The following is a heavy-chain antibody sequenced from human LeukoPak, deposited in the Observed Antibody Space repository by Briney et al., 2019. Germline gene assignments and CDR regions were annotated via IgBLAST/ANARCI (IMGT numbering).Heavy chain of an antibody. V-gene: IGHV3-74*01. J-gene: IGHJ4*02. CDR1: GFTFSNSW. Sequence: QSGGSLRLSCAASGFTFSNSWKHWVRHAPGKGPVWVSRMNSDGSITNYAHSVKGRYTIYREHARHTLYLQIHTVTAEAPAVSFGAGARSFLFDYWGQGTLVTVSS. CDR2: MNSDGSIT. CDR3: AGARSFLFDY. D-gene: IGHD2-21*01.